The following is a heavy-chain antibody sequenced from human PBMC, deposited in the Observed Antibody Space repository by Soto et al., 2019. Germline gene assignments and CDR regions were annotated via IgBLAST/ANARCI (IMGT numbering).Heavy chain of an antibody. V-gene: IGHV3-21*01. CDR2: ISSSSSYI. J-gene: IGHJ1*01. CDR1: GFTFSSYS. D-gene: IGHD1-26*01. Sequence: EVQLVESGGGLVKPGGSLRLSCAASGFTFSSYSMNWFRQAPGKGLEWVSSISSSSSYIYYADSVKGRFTISRDNAKNSLYLQMNSLRAEDTAVYYCARDLVGATDEYFQHWGQGTLVTVSS. CDR3: ARDLVGATDEYFQH.